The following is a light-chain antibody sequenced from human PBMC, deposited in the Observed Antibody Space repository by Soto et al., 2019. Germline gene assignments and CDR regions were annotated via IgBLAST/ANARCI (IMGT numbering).Light chain of an antibody. Sequence: DIQMTQSPSTLSASVGDRVIITCRASQSISDWLAWYQQIPGRAPKLLIYDASTLQSGVPSRFSGSGSGTEFILTISSLQPDDSATYYCQEYKSATFGQGTKLQIK. CDR1: QSISDW. V-gene: IGKV1-5*01. J-gene: IGKJ2*01. CDR2: DAS. CDR3: QEYKSAT.